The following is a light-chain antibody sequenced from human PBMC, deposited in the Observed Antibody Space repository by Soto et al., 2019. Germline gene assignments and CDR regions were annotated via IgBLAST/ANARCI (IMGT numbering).Light chain of an antibody. CDR1: QSVSSD. V-gene: IGKV3-15*01. Sequence: EIVITQSPATLSVSPGERATLSCRASQSVSSDLAWYHQKPGQAPRLLIYGASTRATGIPARFSGSGSGTDFTLTISRLEPEDFAVFYCQQYGTSEIIFGQRTRLEIK. J-gene: IGKJ5*01. CDR2: GAS. CDR3: QQYGTSEII.